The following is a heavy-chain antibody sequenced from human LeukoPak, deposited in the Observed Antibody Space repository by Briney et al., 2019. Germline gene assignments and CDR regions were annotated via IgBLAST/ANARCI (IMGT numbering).Heavy chain of an antibody. V-gene: IGHV1-69*13. CDR1: GGTFSSYA. CDR3: ARVPPPSYYDISTGYFLLDY. Sequence: SVMVSCKASGGTFSSYAISWVRQAPGQGLEWMGGIIPIFGTANYAQKFQGRVTITADESTSTAYMELSSLRSEDTAVYYCARVPPPSYYDISTGYFLLDYWGQGTLVTVSS. CDR2: IIPIFGTA. J-gene: IGHJ4*02. D-gene: IGHD3-9*01.